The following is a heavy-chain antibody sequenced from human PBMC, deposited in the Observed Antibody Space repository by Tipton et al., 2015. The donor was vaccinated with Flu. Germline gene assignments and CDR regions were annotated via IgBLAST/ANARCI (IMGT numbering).Heavy chain of an antibody. CDR2: INSEGSST. J-gene: IGHJ6*02. CDR1: GFIFSNYW. D-gene: IGHD2-21*02. V-gene: IGHV3-74*01. Sequence: SLRLSCAASGFIFSNYWMHWVRQAPGKGLVWVSRINSEGSSTNYADSVKGRFTISRDKSKTTVYLQMNSLRVEDTAVYYCAKSQYGDSSFHYFGMDVWGQGTTVTVSS. CDR3: AKSQYGDSSFHYFGMDV.